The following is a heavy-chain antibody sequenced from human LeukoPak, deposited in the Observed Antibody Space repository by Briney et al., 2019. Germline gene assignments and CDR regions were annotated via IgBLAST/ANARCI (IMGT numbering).Heavy chain of an antibody. V-gene: IGHV3-23*01. D-gene: IGHD2-15*01. CDR1: GFTFSSYA. J-gene: IGHJ6*02. CDR3: AKDKYCSGGSCSRAYYYYGMDV. CDR2: ISGSGGST. Sequence: ESGGSLRLSCAASGFTFSSYAMSWVRQAPGKGLEWVSAISGSGGSTYYADSVKGRFTISRDNSKNTLYLQMNSLRAEDTAVYYCAKDKYCSGGSCSRAYYYYGMDVWGQGTTVTVSS.